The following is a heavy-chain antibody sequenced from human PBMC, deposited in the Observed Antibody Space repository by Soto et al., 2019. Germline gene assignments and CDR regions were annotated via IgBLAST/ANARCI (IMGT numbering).Heavy chain of an antibody. CDR3: GRDPGEEMATISPRGGGVFDI. CDR2: FYYSGNT. Sequence: QVQLQESGPGLVKPSETLSLTCTVSGGSVSSGRYYWSWIRQPPGKGLEWIGYFYYSGNTKYNPSPQSRFTIAKHTPKNQFPRGLSFVTAGNTAVYNCGRDPGEEMATISPRGGGVFDIGGQGTRVPVSS. D-gene: IGHD5-12*01. CDR1: GGSVSSGRYY. J-gene: IGHJ3*02. V-gene: IGHV4-61*01.